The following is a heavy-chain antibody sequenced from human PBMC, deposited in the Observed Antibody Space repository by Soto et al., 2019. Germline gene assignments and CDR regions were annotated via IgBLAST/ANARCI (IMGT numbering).Heavy chain of an antibody. Sequence: GGSLRLSCAASGLTSRTYGMHWFRQAPGKGLEWVAVVWYDGSNKNYADSVKGRLTISRDNSKNTLYLQMNSLRAEDTAVYYCARDSLERARDLSCYSYYCMDVWGTGTTVTVSS. V-gene: IGHV3-33*01. D-gene: IGHD1-1*01. J-gene: IGHJ6*03. CDR2: VWYDGSNK. CDR3: ARDSLERARDLSCYSYYCMDV. CDR1: GLTSRTYG.